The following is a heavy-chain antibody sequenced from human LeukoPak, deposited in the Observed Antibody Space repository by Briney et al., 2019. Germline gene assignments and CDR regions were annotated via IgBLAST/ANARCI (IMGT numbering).Heavy chain of an antibody. Sequence: KSSETLSLTCTVSGGSISSYYWSWIRQPPGKGLEWIGYIHYSGSTNYNPSLKSRVSVSVDTSKNQFSLKLRSVTATDTAVYYCARGGVVARIFDFWGPGSLVTVSS. CDR3: ARGGVVARIFDF. CDR2: IHYSGST. CDR1: GGSISSYY. D-gene: IGHD6-19*01. J-gene: IGHJ4*02. V-gene: IGHV4-59*01.